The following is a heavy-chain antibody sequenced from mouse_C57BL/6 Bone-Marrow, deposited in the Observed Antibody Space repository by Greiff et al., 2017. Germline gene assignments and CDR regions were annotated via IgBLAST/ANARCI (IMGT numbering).Heavy chain of an antibody. CDR2: IDPENGDT. J-gene: IGHJ4*01. CDR3: TTGCYLYAMDY. V-gene: IGHV14-4*01. CDR1: GFNIKDDY. Sequence: EVQRVESGAELVRPGASVKLSCTASGFNIKDDYMHWVKQRPEQGLEWIGWIDPENGDTEYASKFQGKATITADTSSNTAYLQLSSLTSEDTAVYYCTTGCYLYAMDYWGQGTSVTVSS.